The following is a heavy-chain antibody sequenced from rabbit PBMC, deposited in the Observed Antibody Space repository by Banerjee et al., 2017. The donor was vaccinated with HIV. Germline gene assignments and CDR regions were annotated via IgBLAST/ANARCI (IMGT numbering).Heavy chain of an antibody. CDR2: VYTGSGVT. Sequence: QSSEESGGGLVKPGGSLTLTCKASGFSFSSGYDMCWVRQAPGKGLEWIGYVYTGSGVTWYADWVNGRFTISKTSWTTVTLQMTSLTAADTATYFCARDLAGVIGWNFDLWGPGTLVTVS. J-gene: IGHJ4*01. D-gene: IGHD4-1*01. V-gene: IGHV1S40*01. CDR3: ARDLAGVIGWNFDL. CDR1: GFSFSSGYD.